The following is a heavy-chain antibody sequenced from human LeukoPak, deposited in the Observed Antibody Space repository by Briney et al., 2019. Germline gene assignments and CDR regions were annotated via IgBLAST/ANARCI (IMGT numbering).Heavy chain of an antibody. D-gene: IGHD6-19*01. J-gene: IGHJ5*02. Sequence: PSETLSLTCTVSGGSISSSSYYWSWIRQPPGKGLEWIGYIYYSGSTNYNPSLKSRVTISVDTSKNQFSLKLSSVTAADTAVYYCARGQQWLDEEPSGGFDPWGQGTLVTVSS. CDR2: IYYSGST. CDR1: GGSISSSSYY. V-gene: IGHV4-61*05. CDR3: ARGQQWLDEEPSGGFDP.